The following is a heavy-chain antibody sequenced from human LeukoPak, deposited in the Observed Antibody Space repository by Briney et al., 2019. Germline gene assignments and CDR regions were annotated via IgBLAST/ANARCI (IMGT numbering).Heavy chain of an antibody. CDR2: MNPNSGNT. CDR1: GYTFTSYD. D-gene: IGHD3-3*01. Sequence: ASVKVSCKASGYTFTSYDINWVRQATGQGLEWMGWMNPNSGNTGYAQKFQGRVTMTRNTSISTAYMELSSLRSEDTAVYYCARGEHFRYYDFWSGYYAAGYHFDYWGQGTLVTVSS. V-gene: IGHV1-8*01. J-gene: IGHJ4*02. CDR3: ARGEHFRYYDFWSGYYAAGYHFDY.